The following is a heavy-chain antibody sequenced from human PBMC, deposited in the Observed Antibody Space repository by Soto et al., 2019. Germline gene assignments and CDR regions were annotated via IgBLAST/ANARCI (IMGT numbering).Heavy chain of an antibody. J-gene: IGHJ6*02. Sequence: VVSLLISCGASGFTFSSDSMTGVRRAPGKGLEWASTISGSVGSTYYADSVKGRFTISRDNSKNTLYLQMNSLRAEDTAVYYCAKSVSVYYYDSSGYYPYGYYGMDVWGQGT. V-gene: IGHV3-23*01. D-gene: IGHD3-22*01. CDR3: AKSVSVYYYDSSGYYPYGYYGMDV. CDR2: ISGSVGST. CDR1: GFTFSSDS.